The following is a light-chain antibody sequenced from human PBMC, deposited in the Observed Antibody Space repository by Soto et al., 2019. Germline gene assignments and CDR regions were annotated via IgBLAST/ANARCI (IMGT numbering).Light chain of an antibody. CDR2: GNT. Sequence: QAVVTQPPSVSGAPGQRVTISCTGSSSNIGAGYDVHWYQQRPGTAPKLLIFGNTNRPSGVPDRFSGSKSGTSASLAITGLQAEDEGDYYCQSYDSTLSARYVFGTGTKLTV. CDR1: SSNIGAGYD. CDR3: QSYDSTLSARYV. J-gene: IGLJ1*01. V-gene: IGLV1-40*01.